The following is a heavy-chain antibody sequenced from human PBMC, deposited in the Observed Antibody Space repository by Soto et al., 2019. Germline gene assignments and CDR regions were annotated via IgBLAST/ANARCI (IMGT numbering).Heavy chain of an antibody. CDR3: ATVEPDGSGSYRINWFDP. V-gene: IGHV1-24*01. J-gene: IGHJ5*02. D-gene: IGHD3-10*01. CDR1: GYTLTELS. CDR2: FDPEDGET. Sequence: ASVKVSCKVSGYTLTELSMHWVRQAPGKGLEWMGGFDPEDGETIYAQKFQGRVTMTEDTSTDTAYMELSSLRSEDTAVYYCATVEPDGSGSYRINWFDPWGQGTLVTVSS.